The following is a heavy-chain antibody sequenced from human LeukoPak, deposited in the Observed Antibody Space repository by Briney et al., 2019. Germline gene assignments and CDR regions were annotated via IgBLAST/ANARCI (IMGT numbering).Heavy chain of an antibody. D-gene: IGHD5-12*01. CDR3: ANILGASYSGFDYGDY. CDR2: IRYDGTNK. CDR1: GFTVSSNY. Sequence: GGALRLSCAASGFTVSSNYMSWVRQAPGKGLEWVAFIRYDGTNKYYADSVKGRFTISRDNSKNTLYLQMNSLRAEDTAVYCCANILGASYSGFDYGDYWGQGTLVTVSS. V-gene: IGHV3-30*02. J-gene: IGHJ4*02.